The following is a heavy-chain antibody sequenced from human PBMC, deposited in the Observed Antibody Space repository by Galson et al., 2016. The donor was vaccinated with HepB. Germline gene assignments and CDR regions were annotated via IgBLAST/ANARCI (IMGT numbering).Heavy chain of an antibody. V-gene: IGHV3-48*03. D-gene: IGHD1-14*01. CDR2: IEGDGKAI. CDR1: GFTFNRYG. CDR3: ARDPSINQYDY. J-gene: IGHJ4*02. Sequence: SLRLSCAASGFTFNRYGFNWVRLAPGEGLEWLAYIEGDGKAISYTDSVRGRFTVSRDNAKNSVYLQLTGLRVEDTAVYYCARDPSINQYDYWGPGTLVTVFS.